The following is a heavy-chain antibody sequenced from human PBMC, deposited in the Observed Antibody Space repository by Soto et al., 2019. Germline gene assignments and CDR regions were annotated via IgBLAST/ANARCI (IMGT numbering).Heavy chain of an antibody. CDR2: ISGSGGST. CDR3: AKDNDFWSGTDY. Sequence: EVQLLESGGGLVQPGGSLRLSCAASGFTFSSYPMSWVRQAPGKGLEWVSAISGSGGSTYYADSVKGRFTISRDNSKNTLYLQMNSLRAEDTAVYYCAKDNDFWSGTDYWGQGTLVTVSS. D-gene: IGHD3-3*01. V-gene: IGHV3-23*01. J-gene: IGHJ4*02. CDR1: GFTFSSYP.